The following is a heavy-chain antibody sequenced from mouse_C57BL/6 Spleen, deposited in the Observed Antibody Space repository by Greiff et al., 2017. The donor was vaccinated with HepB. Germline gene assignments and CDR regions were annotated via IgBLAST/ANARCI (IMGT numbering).Heavy chain of an antibody. V-gene: IGHV1-80*01. CDR3: AGAKDYEGYLAMGC. D-gene: IGHD2-4*01. Sequence: QVQLQQSGAELVKPGASVKISCKASGYAFSSYWMHWVKQRPGKGLEWIGQIYPGDGDTNYNGKFKGKATLTADKSSSTAYMQLSSLTSEDSAVYYCAGAKDYEGYLAMGCWGEGTTVTVST. CDR2: IYPGDGDT. J-gene: IGHJ4*01. CDR1: GYAFSSYW.